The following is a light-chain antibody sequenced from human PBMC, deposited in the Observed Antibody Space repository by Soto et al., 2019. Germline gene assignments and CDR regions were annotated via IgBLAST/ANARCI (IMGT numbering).Light chain of an antibody. V-gene: IGLV1-40*01. CDR1: SSNIGADYD. J-gene: IGLJ3*02. Sequence: QSVLTQPPSVSGAPGQRVTISCTGSSSNIGADYDVHWYQQLPGTAPKLLIYGISNRPSGVPDRFSGSKSGTSASLAITGLQAEDEADYYCQSYDSSLSAVVFGGGTKLTVL. CDR3: QSYDSSLSAVV. CDR2: GIS.